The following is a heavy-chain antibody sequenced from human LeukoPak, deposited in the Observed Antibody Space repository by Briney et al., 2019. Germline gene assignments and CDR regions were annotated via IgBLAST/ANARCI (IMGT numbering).Heavy chain of an antibody. CDR3: ASIYCSSTSCYTDTAFDI. Sequence: GSLRLSCAASGITVSNNYMSWVRQAPGKGLEWIGRIYTSGSTNYNPSLKSRVTISVDTSKNQFSLKLSSVTAADTAVYYCASIYCSSTSCYTDTAFDIWGQGTMVTVSS. CDR2: IYTSGST. D-gene: IGHD2-2*02. J-gene: IGHJ3*02. CDR1: GITVSNNY. V-gene: IGHV4-4*08.